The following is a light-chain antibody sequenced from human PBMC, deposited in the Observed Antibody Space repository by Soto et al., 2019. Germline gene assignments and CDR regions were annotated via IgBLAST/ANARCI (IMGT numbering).Light chain of an antibody. CDR3: QQRSNLPPIT. CDR2: GTS. Sequence: VLTQPPGTLSLSRGERATLSCRASQSVSSNLAWYQQKPGQAPRLLIFGTSSRATGIPDRFSGSGSGTDFTLTISSLEPEDFAVYYCQQRSNLPPITFGQGTDWRL. J-gene: IGKJ5*01. CDR1: QSVSSN. V-gene: IGKV3-11*01.